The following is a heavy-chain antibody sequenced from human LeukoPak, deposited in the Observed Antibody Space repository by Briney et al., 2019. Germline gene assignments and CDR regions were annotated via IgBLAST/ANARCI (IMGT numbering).Heavy chain of an antibody. CDR3: ARESGEGAFDI. V-gene: IGHV4-39*02. D-gene: IGHD3-10*01. J-gene: IGHJ3*02. CDR2: IYYSGST. Sequence: PSEPLSLPCTVSGRSISSSSYYWGWLRQPPGKGLEWVGSIYYSGSTYYNTSLKSRLTISADTSKNQFSLKLSSVTAADTAVYYCARESGEGAFDIWGQGTMVTVSS. CDR1: GRSISSSSYY.